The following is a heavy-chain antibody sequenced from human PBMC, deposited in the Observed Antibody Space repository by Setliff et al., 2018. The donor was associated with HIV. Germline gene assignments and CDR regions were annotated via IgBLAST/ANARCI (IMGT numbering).Heavy chain of an antibody. Sequence: SETLSLTCTVSGDSISSSAYYWGWIRQPPGKGLEWIGSIYYSGSTYYNPSLKSRVTISVDTSKNQFSLKLSSVTAADTAVYYCARDRGYYESSGYWGRHAFDIWGQGTMVTVSS. CDR3: ARDRGYYESSGYWGRHAFDI. V-gene: IGHV4-39*07. J-gene: IGHJ3*02. D-gene: IGHD3-22*01. CDR2: IYYSGST. CDR1: GDSISSSAYY.